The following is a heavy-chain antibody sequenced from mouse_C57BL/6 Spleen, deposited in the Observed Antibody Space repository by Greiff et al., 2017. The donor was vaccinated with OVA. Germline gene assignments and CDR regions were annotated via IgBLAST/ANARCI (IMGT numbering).Heavy chain of an antibody. Sequence: QVQLKESGAELVKPGASVKLSCKASGYTFTEYTIHWVKQRSGQGLEWIGWFYPGSGSIKYNEKFKDKATLTADKSSSTVYMELSRLTSEDSAVYFCARHEGVYGYGLYAMDYWGQGTSVTVSS. V-gene: IGHV1-62-2*01. CDR2: FYPGSGSI. CDR3: ARHEGVYGYGLYAMDY. J-gene: IGHJ4*01. CDR1: GYTFTEYT. D-gene: IGHD2-2*01.